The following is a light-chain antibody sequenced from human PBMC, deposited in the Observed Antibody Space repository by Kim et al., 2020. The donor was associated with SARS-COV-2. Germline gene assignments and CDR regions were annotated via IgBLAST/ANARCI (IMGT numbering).Light chain of an antibody. CDR3: QQSYITPFT. J-gene: IGKJ3*01. Sequence: DIQMTQSPSSLSASVGDRVTITCRTTQSISSHLNWYQQKPGRAPKLLISAASTLQGGVPSRFSGSGSEADFTLTISSLQPEDFATYFCQQSYITPFTFCAGTKVDIK. CDR1: QSISSH. CDR2: AAS. V-gene: IGKV1-39*01.